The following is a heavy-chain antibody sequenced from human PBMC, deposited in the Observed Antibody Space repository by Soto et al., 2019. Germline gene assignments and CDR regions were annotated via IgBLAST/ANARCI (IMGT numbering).Heavy chain of an antibody. J-gene: IGHJ6*02. CDR2: INPNSGGT. D-gene: IGHD3-10*01. CDR1: GYTFTGYY. Sequence: GASVKVSCKASGYTFTGYYMHWVRQAPGQGLEWMGWINPNSGGTNYAQKFQGWVTMTRDTSISTAYMELSRLRSDDTAVYYCARVHGRQLGGQVLWYGTDVWGQGTTVTVSS. V-gene: IGHV1-2*04. CDR3: ARVHGRQLGGQVLWYGTDV.